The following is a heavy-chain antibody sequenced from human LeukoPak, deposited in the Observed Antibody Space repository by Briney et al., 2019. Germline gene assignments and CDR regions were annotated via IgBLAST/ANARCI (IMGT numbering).Heavy chain of an antibody. D-gene: IGHD5-12*01. CDR2: ISYDGSNK. V-gene: IGHV3-30*03. Sequence: GGSLRLSCAASGFTFSSYGMHWVRQAPGKGLEWVAVISYDGSNKYYADSVKGRFTISRDNSKNTLYLQMNSLRAEDTAVYYCARGYSGYGGYYYYYMDVWGKGTTVTVSS. J-gene: IGHJ6*03. CDR1: GFTFSSYG. CDR3: ARGYSGYGGYYYYYMDV.